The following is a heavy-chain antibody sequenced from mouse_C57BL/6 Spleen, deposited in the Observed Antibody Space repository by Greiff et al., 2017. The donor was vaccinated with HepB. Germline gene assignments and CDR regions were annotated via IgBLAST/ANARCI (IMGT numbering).Heavy chain of an antibody. CDR3: ARPDHYGSSYGFAY. CDR2: IDPSDSYT. Sequence: QVQLQQPGAELVKPGASVKLSCKASGYTFTSYWMQWVKQRPGQGLEWIGEIDPSDSYTNYNQKFKGKATLTVDTSSSTAYMQLSSLTSEDSAVYYCARPDHYGSSYGFAYWGQGTLVTVSA. CDR1: GYTFTSYW. V-gene: IGHV1-50*01. J-gene: IGHJ3*01. D-gene: IGHD1-1*01.